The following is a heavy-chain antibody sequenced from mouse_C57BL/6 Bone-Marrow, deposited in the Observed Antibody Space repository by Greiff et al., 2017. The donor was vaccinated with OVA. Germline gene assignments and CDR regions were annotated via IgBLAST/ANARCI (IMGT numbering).Heavy chain of an antibody. CDR2: IDPSDSYT. CDR3: ARGDDYDEAY. J-gene: IGHJ3*01. D-gene: IGHD2-4*01. CDR1: GYTFTSYW. Sequence: QVQLKQPGAELVKPGASVKLSCKASGYTFTSYWMQWVKQRPGQGLEWIGEIDPSDSYTNYNQKFKGKATLTVDTSSSTAYMQLSSLTSEDSAVYYCARGDDYDEAYWGQGTLVTVSA. V-gene: IGHV1-50*01.